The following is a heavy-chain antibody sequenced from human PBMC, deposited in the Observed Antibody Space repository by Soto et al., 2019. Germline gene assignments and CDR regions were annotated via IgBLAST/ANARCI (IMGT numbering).Heavy chain of an antibody. D-gene: IGHD3-22*01. V-gene: IGHV3-33*01. CDR2: IWYDGSNK. Sequence: PGGSLRLSCLASGFSFSSYCMRWVRQTPGKGLEWVAVIWYDGSNKYYADSVKGRFTISRDNSKNTLYLQMNSLRAEDTAVYYCARDQADENYYDSSGLHSWGQGTLVTVSS. CDR1: GFSFSSYC. J-gene: IGHJ4*02. CDR3: ARDQADENYYDSSGLHS.